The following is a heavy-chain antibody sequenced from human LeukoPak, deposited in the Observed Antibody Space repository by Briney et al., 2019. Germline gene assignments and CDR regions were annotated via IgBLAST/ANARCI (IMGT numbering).Heavy chain of an antibody. V-gene: IGHV1-2*04. Sequence: ASVKVSCKASGYTFTGYYMHWVRQALGQGLEWMGWINPNSGGTNHAQKFQGWVTMTRDTSISTAYMELSRLRSDDTAVYYCARFVSVERTFDYWGQGTLVTVSS. J-gene: IGHJ4*02. CDR2: INPNSGGT. D-gene: IGHD1-1*01. CDR1: GYTFTGYY. CDR3: ARFVSVERTFDY.